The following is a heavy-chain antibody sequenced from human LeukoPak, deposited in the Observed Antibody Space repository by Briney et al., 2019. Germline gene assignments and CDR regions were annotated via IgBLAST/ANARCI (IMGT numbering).Heavy chain of an antibody. Sequence: GGSLRLSCAASGFTFDDYAMSWVRQAPGKGLEWVSAISGSGSTIYYADSVKGRFTISRDNAKNSLYLQMNSLKTEDTAVYYCTIGQTDYDFWSGYLAYWGQGTLVTVSS. CDR2: ISGSGSTI. CDR1: GFTFDDYA. CDR3: TIGQTDYDFWSGYLAY. D-gene: IGHD3-3*01. J-gene: IGHJ4*02. V-gene: IGHV3-11*01.